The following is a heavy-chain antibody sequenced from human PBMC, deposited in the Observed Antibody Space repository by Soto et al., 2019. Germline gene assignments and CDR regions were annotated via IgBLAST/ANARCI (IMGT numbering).Heavy chain of an antibody. J-gene: IGHJ6*02. D-gene: IGHD2-15*01. V-gene: IGHV4-31*03. Sequence: KSSETLSLTCTVSGGSISSGGYYWSWIRQHPGKGLEWIGYIYYSGSTYYNPSLKSRVTISVDTSKNQFSLKLSSVTAADTAVYYCARDLVVVAATQVYYYYGMDVWGQGTTVTVSS. CDR1: GGSISSGGYY. CDR3: ARDLVVVAATQVYYYYGMDV. CDR2: IYYSGST.